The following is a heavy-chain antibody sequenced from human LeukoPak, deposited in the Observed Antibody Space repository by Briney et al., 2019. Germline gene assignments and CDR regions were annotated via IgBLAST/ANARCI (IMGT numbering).Heavy chain of an antibody. CDR3: ARGGAAYDSSGSIGY. CDR2: IIPIFGTA. V-gene: IGHV1-69*05. D-gene: IGHD3-22*01. J-gene: IGHJ4*02. CDR1: GGTFSSYA. Sequence: ASVKVSCKASGGTFSSYAISWVRQAPGQGLEWMGGIIPIFGTANYAQKFQGRVTITTDESTSTAYMELSSLRSEDTAVYYCARGGAAYDSSGSIGYWGQGTLVTVSS.